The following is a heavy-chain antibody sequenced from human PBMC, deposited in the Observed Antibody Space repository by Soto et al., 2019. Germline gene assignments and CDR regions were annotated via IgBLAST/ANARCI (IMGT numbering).Heavy chain of an antibody. CDR3: ARDQRYSGGPY. D-gene: IGHD6-19*01. CDR1: GYTFTMYG. CDR2: ISAYSGNT. Sequence: ASVKVSCKASGYTFTMYGMTWVRQAPGQGLEWMGWISAYSGNTNYAQNLQGRVTLTTDTSTTTAYMELRSLRSDDTAVYYCARDQRYSGGPYWGQGTLVTVPQ. J-gene: IGHJ4*02. V-gene: IGHV1-18*01.